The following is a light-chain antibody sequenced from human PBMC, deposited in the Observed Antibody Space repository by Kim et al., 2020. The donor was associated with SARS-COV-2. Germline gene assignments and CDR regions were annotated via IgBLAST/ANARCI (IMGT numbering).Light chain of an antibody. CDR2: DVS. CDR3: SSYRSSSPYV. Sequence: GQSITISCTGTSSDVGGYNYVSWYQQHPGKAPKLMIYDVSNRPSGVSNRFSGSKSGNTASLTISGLQAEDEADYYCSSYRSSSPYVFGTGTKVTVL. V-gene: IGLV2-14*03. J-gene: IGLJ1*01. CDR1: SSDVGGYNY.